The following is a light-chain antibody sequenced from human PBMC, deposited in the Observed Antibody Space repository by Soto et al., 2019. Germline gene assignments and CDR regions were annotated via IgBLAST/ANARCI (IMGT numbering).Light chain of an antibody. CDR1: VLAKKY. CDR2: KDS. Sequence: SSELTQPSSVSVSPGQTARITCSGDVLAKKYARWFQQKPCQAPVLVIYKDSERPSGIPERFSGSSSGTTVTLTISGAQVEDEADYYCYSAADNMKVFGGGTKLTVL. J-gene: IGLJ3*02. CDR3: YSAADNMKV. V-gene: IGLV3-27*01.